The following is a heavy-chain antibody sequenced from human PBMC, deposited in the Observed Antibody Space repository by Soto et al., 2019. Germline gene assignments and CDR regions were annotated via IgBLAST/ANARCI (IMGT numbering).Heavy chain of an antibody. D-gene: IGHD3-10*01. CDR3: ARDFDDVLLWFT. CDR2: IWYDGSNK. Sequence: QVQLVESGGGVVQPGRSLRLSCAASGFTFSSYSMHWVRQAPGKGLEWVAVIWYDGSNKYYADSVKGRFTISRDNSKNTLYLQMNSLRAEDTAVYYCARDFDDVLLWFTWGQGTLVTVSS. CDR1: GFTFSSYS. V-gene: IGHV3-33*01. J-gene: IGHJ5*02.